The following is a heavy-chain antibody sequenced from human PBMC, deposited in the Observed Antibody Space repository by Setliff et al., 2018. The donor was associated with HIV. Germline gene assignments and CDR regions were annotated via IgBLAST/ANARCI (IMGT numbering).Heavy chain of an antibody. Sequence: SETLSLTCAVSGGSISSSNWWSWVRQPPGKGLEWIGEIYHSGSTNYNPSLKSRVTISVDKSKNQFSLKLSSVTAAATAVYYCARDGVGDAPFDSWGQGTLVTVSS. V-gene: IGHV4-4*02. D-gene: IGHD1-26*01. CDR3: ARDGVGDAPFDS. J-gene: IGHJ4*02. CDR2: IYHSGST. CDR1: GGSISSSNW.